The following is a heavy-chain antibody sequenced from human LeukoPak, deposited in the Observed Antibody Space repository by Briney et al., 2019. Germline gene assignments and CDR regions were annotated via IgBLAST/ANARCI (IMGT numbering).Heavy chain of an antibody. Sequence: GGSLRLSCAASGFTFSSYWMTWVRQARGRGLEWVANIKPDGSEKYYVDSVKGRFTTSRDNAKNSLYLQMNSLRVEDTAIYYCARITMVRGARKDDYWGQGTLVTVSS. CDR2: IKPDGSEK. V-gene: IGHV3-7*01. CDR3: ARITMVRGARKDDY. D-gene: IGHD3-10*01. J-gene: IGHJ4*02. CDR1: GFTFSSYW.